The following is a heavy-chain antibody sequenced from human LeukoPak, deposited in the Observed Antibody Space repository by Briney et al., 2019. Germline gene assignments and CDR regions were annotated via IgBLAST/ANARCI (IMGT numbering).Heavy chain of an antibody. V-gene: IGHV1-69*13. CDR3: ARESITIFGVVIHENWFDP. J-gene: IGHJ5*02. CDR2: IIPIFGTA. CDR1: GGTFSSYA. Sequence: GASVKVSCKASGGTFSSYAISWVRQAPGQGLEWMGGIIPIFGTANYAQKFQGRVTITADESTSTAYMELSSLRSEDTVVYYCARESITIFGVVIHENWFDPWGQGTLVTVSS. D-gene: IGHD3-3*01.